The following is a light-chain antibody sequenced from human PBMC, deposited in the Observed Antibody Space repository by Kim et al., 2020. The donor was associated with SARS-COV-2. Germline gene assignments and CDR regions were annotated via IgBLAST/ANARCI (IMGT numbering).Light chain of an antibody. V-gene: IGKV3-11*01. J-gene: IGKJ4*01. CDR1: QSLDTF. CDR2: DAY. Sequence: EIVLTQSPATLSLSPGETATLSCRASQSLDTFLAWYQQKPGQPPRLLIFDAYSRATGIPARFSGSGSGTDFTLTISSLEPEDFAVYYCQQRSSWPPTFGGGTKVDIK. CDR3: QQRSSWPPT.